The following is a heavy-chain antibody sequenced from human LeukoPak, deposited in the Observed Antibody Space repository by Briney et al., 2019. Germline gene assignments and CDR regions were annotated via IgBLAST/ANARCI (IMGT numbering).Heavy chain of an antibody. CDR1: GYTFTGYY. J-gene: IGHJ4*02. CDR3: AGALVGYYYDSSGYYYQIFDY. Sequence: ASVKVSCKASGYTFTGYYMHWVRQAPGQGLEWMGWINANSGGTNYAQKFQGRVTMTRDTSISTAYMELSRLRSDDTAVYYCAGALVGYYYDSSGYYYQIFDYWGQGTLVTVSS. V-gene: IGHV1-2*02. D-gene: IGHD3-22*01. CDR2: INANSGGT.